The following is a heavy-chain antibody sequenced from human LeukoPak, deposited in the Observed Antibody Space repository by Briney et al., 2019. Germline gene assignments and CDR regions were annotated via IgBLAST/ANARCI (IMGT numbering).Heavy chain of an antibody. CDR3: ARATGGYSSSWSEYFQH. Sequence: GGSLRLSCAASGFTFSDYWMSWVRQAPGRGLEWVANIRPDGSDKYYVDSVRGRFTISRDTAQNSLYLQMNSLRAEDTAVYYCARATGGYSSSWSEYFQHWGQGTLVTVSS. V-gene: IGHV3-7*01. CDR2: IRPDGSDK. J-gene: IGHJ1*01. D-gene: IGHD6-13*01. CDR1: GFTFSDYW.